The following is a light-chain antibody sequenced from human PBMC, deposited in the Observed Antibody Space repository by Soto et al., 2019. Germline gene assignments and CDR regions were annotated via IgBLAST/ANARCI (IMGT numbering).Light chain of an antibody. CDR2: SNN. CDR3: AAWDDSLNGVV. V-gene: IGLV1-44*01. Sequence: QAVLTQLPSASGTPGQRVTISCSGSSSNIGSNTVNWYQQLPGTAPKVLIYSNNQRPSGVPDRFSGSKSGTSASLAISGLQSEDEADYYCAAWDDSLNGVVFGGGTQLTVL. J-gene: IGLJ2*01. CDR1: SSNIGSNT.